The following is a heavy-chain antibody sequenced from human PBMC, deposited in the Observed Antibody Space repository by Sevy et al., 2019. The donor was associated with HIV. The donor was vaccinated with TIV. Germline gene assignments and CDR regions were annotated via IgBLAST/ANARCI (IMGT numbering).Heavy chain of an antibody. J-gene: IGHJ4*02. V-gene: IGHV3-21*01. Sequence: GGSLRLSCAASGFTFSSYSMNWVRQAPGKGLEWVSSISSSSSYIYYADSVKGRFTISRDNAKNSLYLQMNSLRAEDTAVYYCASICSGYYTDLEGDYWGQGTLVTVSS. CDR2: ISSSSSYI. D-gene: IGHD3-3*01. CDR3: ASICSGYYTDLEGDY. CDR1: GFTFSSYS.